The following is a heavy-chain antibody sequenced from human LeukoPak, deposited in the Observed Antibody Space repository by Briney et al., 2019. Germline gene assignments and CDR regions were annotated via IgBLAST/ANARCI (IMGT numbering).Heavy chain of an antibody. CDR1: GFTFSSFA. CDR2: ITGSGSGA. CDR3: AKDGGLWVSAHWGDS. D-gene: IGHD7-27*01. V-gene: IGHV3-23*01. J-gene: IGHJ4*02. Sequence: GGSLRLSCAASGFTFSSFAINWVRQAPGKGLEWVSVITGSGSGADYADSVKGRFTVSRDNSKNTLFLQMNSLRAEDTAVYYCAKDGGLWVSAHWGDSWGRGTLVTVSS.